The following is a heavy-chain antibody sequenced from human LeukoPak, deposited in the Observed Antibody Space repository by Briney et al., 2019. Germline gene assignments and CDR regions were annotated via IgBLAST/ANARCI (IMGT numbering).Heavy chain of an antibody. V-gene: IGHV3-23*01. CDR2: IDGSGGTT. CDR3: AKAHCSSTSCSRADN. Sequence: GGSLRLSCAASGFTFSSYAMHWVRQAPGKGLGWVSAIDGSGGTTFYADSVKGRVTISRVQSTNTVYLQMNSLRADDTAVYYCAKAHCSSTSCSRADNWGQGTLVTVSS. CDR1: GFTFSSYA. J-gene: IGHJ4*02. D-gene: IGHD2-2*01.